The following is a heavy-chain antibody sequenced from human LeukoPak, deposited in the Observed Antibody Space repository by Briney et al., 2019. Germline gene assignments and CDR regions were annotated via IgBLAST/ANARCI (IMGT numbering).Heavy chain of an antibody. V-gene: IGHV1-2*02. CDR3: TKVGFNA. Sequence: RASVKVSCKASGYTFTDYFIHWMRQAPGQGLEWMGWMNPNSGGTKYAEKFQGRVTMSRDTSISTAYMELSRLRSDDTAVYYCTKVGFNAWGQGTLVTVSS. CDR1: GYTFTDYF. CDR2: MNPNSGGT. J-gene: IGHJ5*02.